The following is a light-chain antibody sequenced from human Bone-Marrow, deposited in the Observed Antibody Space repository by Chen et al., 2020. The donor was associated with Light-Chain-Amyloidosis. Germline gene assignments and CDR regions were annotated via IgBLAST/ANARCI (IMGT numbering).Light chain of an antibody. J-gene: IGLJ3*02. CDR3: QVWDRSSDRPV. CDR2: DDR. V-gene: IGLV3-21*02. Sequence: SYVLTQPSSVSVAPGQTATLACGGNNIGPTSVPWYQQTPGQAPLLVVYDDRDRPSGIPERLSGSNSGNTATLTISRVEAGDEADYYCQVWDRSSDRPVFGGGTKLTVL. CDR1: NIGPTS.